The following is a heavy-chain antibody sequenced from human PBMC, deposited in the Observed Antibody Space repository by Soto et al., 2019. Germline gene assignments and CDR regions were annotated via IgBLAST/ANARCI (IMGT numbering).Heavy chain of an antibody. J-gene: IGHJ6*02. V-gene: IGHV4-34*01. CDR2: INHSGST. CDR1: GGSFSGYY. Sequence: ASETLSLTCAVYGGSFSGYYWSWIRQPPGKGLEWIGEINHSGSTNYNPSLKSRVTISVDTSKNQFSLKLSSVTAADTAVYYCARAFRITIFGVAQYYGMDVWGQGTTVTVSS. D-gene: IGHD3-3*01. CDR3: ARAFRITIFGVAQYYGMDV.